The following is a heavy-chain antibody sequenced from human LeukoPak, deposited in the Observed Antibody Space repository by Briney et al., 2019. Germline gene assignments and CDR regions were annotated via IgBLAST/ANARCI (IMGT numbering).Heavy chain of an antibody. CDR1: GYTFTGYY. CDR2: ISTYNADT. Sequence: ASVKVSCKASGYTFTGYYMHWVRQAPGQGLEWMGWISTYNADTNYAQKLQGRVTMTTDTSTSTVYMELRSLRSDDTAVYYCARGDTSGPKDYWGQGTLVIVSS. D-gene: IGHD3-22*01. CDR3: ARGDTSGPKDY. J-gene: IGHJ4*02. V-gene: IGHV1-18*04.